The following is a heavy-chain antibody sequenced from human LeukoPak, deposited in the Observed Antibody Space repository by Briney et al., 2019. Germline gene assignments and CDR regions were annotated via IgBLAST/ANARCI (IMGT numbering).Heavy chain of an antibody. CDR3: ARTTSPHYYDSSGYYDWYFDL. D-gene: IGHD3-22*01. CDR1: GFSFSSYE. CDR2: INSGSGTNI. V-gene: IGHV3-48*03. Sequence: PGGSLRLSCAASGFSFSSYEMIWVRQAPGKGLEWISYINSGSGTNIFYADSVKGRFTISRDNAKNSLYLQMNSLRAEDTALYYCARTTSPHYYDSSGYYDWYFDLWGRGTLVTVSS. J-gene: IGHJ2*01.